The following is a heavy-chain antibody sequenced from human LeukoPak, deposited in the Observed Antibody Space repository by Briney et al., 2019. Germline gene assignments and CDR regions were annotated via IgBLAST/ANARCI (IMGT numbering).Heavy chain of an antibody. Sequence: ASVTVSFKASGYTFTSHDINWVRQAPGQGLEWMGWMNPNSGNTGYAQKFQDRVTMTRNTSISTAYMELSSLESEDTAVYYCASALKRGSAGTLIDYWGQGTLVTVSS. D-gene: IGHD6-13*01. CDR1: GYTFTSHD. CDR2: MNPNSGNT. CDR3: ASALKRGSAGTLIDY. V-gene: IGHV1-8*01. J-gene: IGHJ4*02.